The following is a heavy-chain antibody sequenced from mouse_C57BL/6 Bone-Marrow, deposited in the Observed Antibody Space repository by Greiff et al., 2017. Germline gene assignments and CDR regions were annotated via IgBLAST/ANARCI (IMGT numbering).Heavy chain of an antibody. CDR1: GYAFTNYL. CDR3: ARDAYYGSSYVEV. CDR2: INPGSGGN. D-gene: IGHD1-1*01. V-gene: IGHV1-54*01. J-gene: IGHJ1*03. Sequence: VQLQQSGAELVRPGTSVKVSCKASGYAFTNYLIEWVKQRPGQGLEWIGVINPGSGGNNYNEKFKGKATLTADKSSSTAYMQLSSLTSEDSAVYFCARDAYYGSSYVEVWGTGTTVTVSS.